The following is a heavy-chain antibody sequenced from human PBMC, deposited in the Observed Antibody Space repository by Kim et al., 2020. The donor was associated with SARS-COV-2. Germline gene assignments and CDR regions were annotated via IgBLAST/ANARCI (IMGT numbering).Heavy chain of an antibody. Sequence: ADSVKGRLTISRDTAQNSLYLQMNSLRAEDTAVYYCARDSAYYDSSGYPAWGQGTLVTVSS. V-gene: IGHV3-11*05. CDR3: ARDSAYYDSSGYPA. D-gene: IGHD3-22*01. J-gene: IGHJ4*02.